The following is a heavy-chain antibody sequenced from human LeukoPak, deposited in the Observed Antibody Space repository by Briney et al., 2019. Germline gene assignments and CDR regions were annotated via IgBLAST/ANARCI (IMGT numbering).Heavy chain of an antibody. CDR3: ARDPGSWYPDY. CDR2: IISSSSYT. D-gene: IGHD6-13*01. CDR1: GFTFSDYY. V-gene: IGHV3-11*06. J-gene: IGHJ4*02. Sequence: AGSLRLYCAASGFTFSDYYMSWIRQAPGNGLEWVSYIISSSSYTNYADSVKGRFTISRDNAKNSLYLQMNSLRTEDTAVYYCARDPGSWYPDYWGQGTLVTVSS.